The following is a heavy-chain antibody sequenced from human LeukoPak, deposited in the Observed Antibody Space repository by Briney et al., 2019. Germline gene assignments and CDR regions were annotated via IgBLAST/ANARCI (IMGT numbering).Heavy chain of an antibody. J-gene: IGHJ5*02. CDR3: AKELWFGELFPGWFDP. Sequence: GGSLRLSCAASGFTFSSYAMSWVRQAPGKGLEWVSAISGSGGSTYYADSVKGRFTISRDNSKNTLYLQMNSLRAEDTVVYYCAKELWFGELFPGWFDPWGQGTLVTVSS. CDR2: ISGSGGST. D-gene: IGHD3-10*01. V-gene: IGHV3-23*01. CDR1: GFTFSSYA.